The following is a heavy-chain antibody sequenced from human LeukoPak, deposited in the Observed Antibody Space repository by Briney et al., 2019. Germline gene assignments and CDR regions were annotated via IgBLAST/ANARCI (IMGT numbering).Heavy chain of an antibody. CDR1: GFTFTSSA. D-gene: IGHD2-21*02. CDR3: AAYCGGDCYSFDY. J-gene: IGHJ4*02. CDR2: IVVGSGNT. Sequence: SVKVSCKASGFTFTSSAVQWVRQARGQRLEWIGWIVVGSGNTNYAQKFQERVTITRDMSTSTAYMELSRLRSDDTAVYYCAAYCGGDCYSFDYWGQGTLVTVSS. V-gene: IGHV1-58*01.